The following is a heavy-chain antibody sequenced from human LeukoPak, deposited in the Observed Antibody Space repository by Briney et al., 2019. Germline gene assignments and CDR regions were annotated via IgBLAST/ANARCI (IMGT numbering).Heavy chain of an antibody. CDR2: ISYDGSNK. CDR1: GFTFSSYG. CDR3: ARPIRGYYDSSGYPL. Sequence: GRSLRLSCAASGFTFSSYGMHWVRQAPGKGLEWVAVISYDGSNKYYADSVKGRFTTSRDNSKNTLYLQMNSLRAEDTAVYYCARPIRGYYDSSGYPLWGQGTLVTVSS. J-gene: IGHJ4*02. V-gene: IGHV3-30*03. D-gene: IGHD3-22*01.